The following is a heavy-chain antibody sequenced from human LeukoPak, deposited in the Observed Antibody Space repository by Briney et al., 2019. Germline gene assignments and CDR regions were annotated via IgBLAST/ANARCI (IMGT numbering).Heavy chain of an antibody. D-gene: IGHD1-26*01. J-gene: IGHJ4*02. Sequence: ASVKVSCKASGYTFTSYNVNWVRQATGQGLELVGWVNPNSGDTVYAQKFRGRVTMTRDTSISTAYMELSSLRSEDTAVYYCARAVGAPRHFDYWGQGTLVTASS. CDR1: GYTFTSYN. CDR3: ARAVGAPRHFDY. V-gene: IGHV1-8*01. CDR2: VNPNSGDT.